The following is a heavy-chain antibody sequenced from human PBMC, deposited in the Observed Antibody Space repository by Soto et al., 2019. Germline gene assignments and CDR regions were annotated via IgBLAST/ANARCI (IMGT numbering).Heavy chain of an antibody. J-gene: IGHJ4*02. Sequence: EVQLVQSGAEVHKPGESLRISCKASGYNFNHYWIGWVRQVPGRGLEWMGIIYPGDSDTRYSPSFQGRVSISADKSLSTAFLQWRSLKASDTALYFCARLYPTLVDLRGVFDYWGQGALVTVSS. CDR2: IYPGDSDT. V-gene: IGHV5-51*01. CDR1: GYNFNHYW. CDR3: ARLYPTLVDLRGVFDY. D-gene: IGHD2-15*01.